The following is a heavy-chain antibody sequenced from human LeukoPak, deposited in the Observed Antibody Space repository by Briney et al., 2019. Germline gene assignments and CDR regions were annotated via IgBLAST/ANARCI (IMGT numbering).Heavy chain of an antibody. CDR1: GYTFTDYS. CDR3: AKQDRYSSGWYQFGY. CDR2: INTNTGNP. V-gene: IGHV7-4-1*02. D-gene: IGHD6-19*01. Sequence: ASVKVSCKASGYTFTDYSMYWVRQAPGQGLEWMGWINTNTGNPTYAQGFTGRFVFSLDTSVSTAYLQISSLKAEDTAVYYCAKQDRYSSGWYQFGYWGQGTLVTVSS. J-gene: IGHJ4*02.